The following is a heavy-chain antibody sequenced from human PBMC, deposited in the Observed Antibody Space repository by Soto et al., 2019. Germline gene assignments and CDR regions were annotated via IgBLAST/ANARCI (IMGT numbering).Heavy chain of an antibody. D-gene: IGHD5-18*01. CDR1: GGSISSYY. CDR3: ARVNVDTAMVIG. CDR2: IYYSGST. V-gene: IGHV4-59*01. J-gene: IGHJ4*02. Sequence: QVQLQESGPGLVKPSETLSLTCTVSGGSISSYYWSWIRQPPGKGLEWIGYIYYSGSTNYNPSLKSRVTISVDTSKTQFSLKLSSVTAADTAVYYCARVNVDTAMVIGWGQGTLVTVSS.